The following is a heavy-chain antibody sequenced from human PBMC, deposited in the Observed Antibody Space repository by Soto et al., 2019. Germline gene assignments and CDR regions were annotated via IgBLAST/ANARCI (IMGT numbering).Heavy chain of an antibody. J-gene: IGHJ4*02. V-gene: IGHV3-53*01. CDR1: GFTISSNY. CDR3: ARDLFGELAY. D-gene: IGHD3-10*01. CDR2: IYSGGST. Sequence: PGGSLRLSCAASGFTISSNYMSWVRQAPGKGREWVSVIYSGGSTYYADSVKGRFTISRDKSKNTLYLQMNSLRAEDTAVYYCARDLFGELAYWGQGTLVTVSS.